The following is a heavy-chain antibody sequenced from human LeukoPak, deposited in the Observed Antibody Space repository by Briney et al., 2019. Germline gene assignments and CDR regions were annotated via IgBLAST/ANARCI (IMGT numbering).Heavy chain of an antibody. D-gene: IGHD6-13*01. J-gene: IGHJ5*02. CDR2: IVPIFGTA. V-gene: IGHV1-69*06. CDR1: GGTFSSYA. Sequence: SVKVSCKASGGTFSSYAISWVRQAPGQGLEWMGGIVPIFGTANYAQKFQGRVTITADKSTSTAYMELSSLRSEDTAVYYCARKKGYSSSWYYWFDPWGQGTLVTVSS. CDR3: ARKKGYSSSWYYWFDP.